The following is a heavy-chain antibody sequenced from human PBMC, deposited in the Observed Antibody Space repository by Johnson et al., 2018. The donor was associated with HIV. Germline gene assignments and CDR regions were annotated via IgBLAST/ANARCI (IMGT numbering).Heavy chain of an antibody. V-gene: IGHV3-30*04. D-gene: IGHD3-3*01. CDR3: ARGPILEWLSGDGFDM. CDR1: GFTFSSYA. J-gene: IGHJ3*02. Sequence: QVLLVESGGGVVQPGRSLRLSCAASGFTFSSYAMHWVRQAPGKGLEWLAVISDDGSKIYHADSVKGRFTISRDNSKNTLYLQMNSLRVEDTAMYYCARGPILEWLSGDGFDMWGQGTMVTV. CDR2: ISDDGSKI.